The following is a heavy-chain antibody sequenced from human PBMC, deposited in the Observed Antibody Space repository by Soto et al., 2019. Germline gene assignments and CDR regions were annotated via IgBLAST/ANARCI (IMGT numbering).Heavy chain of an antibody. J-gene: IGHJ4*02. D-gene: IGHD3-22*01. V-gene: IGHV4-34*01. Sequence: SETLSLTCAVYGGSFSGYYWSWIRQPPGKGLEWIGEINHSGSTNYNPSLKSRVTISVDTSKNQFSLKLSSVTAADTAVYYCARGRTATYYYDSSGYLTYFDYWGQGTLVTVSS. CDR3: ARGRTATYYYDSSGYLTYFDY. CDR2: INHSGST. CDR1: GGSFSGYY.